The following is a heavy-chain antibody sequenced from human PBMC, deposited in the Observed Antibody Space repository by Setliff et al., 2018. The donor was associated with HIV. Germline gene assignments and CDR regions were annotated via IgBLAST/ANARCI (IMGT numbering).Heavy chain of an antibody. Sequence: ASVKVSCKASGYSFTNYAINWLRQAPGRGLEWMGWIHTEQGFPMYAQGFTGRFVFSLDPSVSTAYLQINSLNPDDGAVYYCAVDRHAFDIWGQGTVVTV. CDR3: AVDRHAFDI. CDR1: GYSFTNYA. J-gene: IGHJ3*02. V-gene: IGHV7-4-1*02. CDR2: IHTEQGFP. D-gene: IGHD5-12*01.